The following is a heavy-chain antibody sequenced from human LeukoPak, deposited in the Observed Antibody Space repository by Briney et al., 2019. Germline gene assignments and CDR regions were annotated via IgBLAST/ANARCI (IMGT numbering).Heavy chain of an antibody. Sequence: PGGSLRLSCAASGFTGNTNYMSWVRHAPGKGLEWVSIIYSGGSTYYAHSVKGRFTISRDNSKNTAYLQMNSLRAEDTAVYYCARDAPSRYWGQGTLVTVSS. CDR3: ARDAPSRY. J-gene: IGHJ4*02. CDR2: IYSGGST. CDR1: GFTGNTNY. V-gene: IGHV3-66*01.